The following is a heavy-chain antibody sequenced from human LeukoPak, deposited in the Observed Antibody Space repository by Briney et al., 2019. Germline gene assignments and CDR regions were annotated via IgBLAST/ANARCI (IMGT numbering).Heavy chain of an antibody. D-gene: IGHD4-23*01. CDR3: ARQPLTRSRAFDI. V-gene: IGHV4-39*01. Sequence: SETLSLTCTVSSGSITSYYWGWIRQPPGKGLEWIGSIYYSGSTYYNPSLKSRVTISVDTSKNQFSLKLSSVTAADTAVYYCARQPLTRSRAFDIWGQGTMVTVSS. CDR1: SGSITSYY. CDR2: IYYSGST. J-gene: IGHJ3*02.